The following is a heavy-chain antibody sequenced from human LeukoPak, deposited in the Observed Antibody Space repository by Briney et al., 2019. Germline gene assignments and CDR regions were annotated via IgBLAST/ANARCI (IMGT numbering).Heavy chain of an antibody. CDR3: ARHVSGYSYGYYFDY. CDR2: INHSGST. Sequence: PSETLSLTCAVYGGSFSGYYWSWIRQPPGKGLEWIGEINHSGSTNYNPSLKSRVTISVDTSKNQFSLKLSSVTAADTAVYYCARHVSGYSYGYYFDYWGQGTLVTVSS. V-gene: IGHV4-34*01. J-gene: IGHJ4*02. D-gene: IGHD5-18*01. CDR1: GGSFSGYY.